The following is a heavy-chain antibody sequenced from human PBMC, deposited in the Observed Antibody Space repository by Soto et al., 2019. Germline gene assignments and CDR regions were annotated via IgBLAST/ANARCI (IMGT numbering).Heavy chain of an antibody. CDR2: INQDLTDK. CDR3: ERDYGAAKG. J-gene: IGHJ6*03. Sequence: GVSLILSCSSSVFTFINYVISLFLQAPGKGLDWVANINQDLTDKYYVYSVKVRFTISIYNAKNSVYLQMNSLRAEDTAVYYCERDYGAAKGWGKG. V-gene: IGHV3-7*03. CDR1: VFTFINYV. D-gene: IGHD2-15*01.